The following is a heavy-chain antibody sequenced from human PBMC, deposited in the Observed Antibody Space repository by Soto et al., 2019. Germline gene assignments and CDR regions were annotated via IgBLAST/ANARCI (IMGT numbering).Heavy chain of an antibody. J-gene: IGHJ4*01. Sequence: PLGSLRLSCTASGSTFNTYGMHWVRQAPGKGLEWVTLVPRDGSQTYSADSVKGRFTISRDHSQRSLYLQLNSLRPDHTAAYYCAKAIAVAGTGHFDHWGQGTLVTVSS. V-gene: IGHV3-30*18. D-gene: IGHD6-19*01. CDR1: GSTFNTYG. CDR2: VPRDGSQT. CDR3: AKAIAVAGTGHFDH.